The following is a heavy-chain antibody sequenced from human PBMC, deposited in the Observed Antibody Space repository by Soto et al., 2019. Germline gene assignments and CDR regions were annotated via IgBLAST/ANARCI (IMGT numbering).Heavy chain of an antibody. CDR1: GGSITSSY. J-gene: IGHJ6*02. V-gene: IGHV4-59*01. CDR2: IYDTGISGYTPST. D-gene: IGHD3-10*01. Sequence: SETLSLTCTVSGGSITSSYWSWIRRPPGQGLEWIAYIYDTGISGYTPSTSYNPALNSRVTMSVDTSKSQFSLKLTSVTAADTAVYYCARGEDAFVYYGLDVWGQGITVTVSS. CDR3: ARGEDAFVYYGLDV.